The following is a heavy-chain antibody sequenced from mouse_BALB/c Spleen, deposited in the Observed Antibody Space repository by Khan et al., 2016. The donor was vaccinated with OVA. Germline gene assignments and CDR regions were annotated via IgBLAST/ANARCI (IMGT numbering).Heavy chain of an antibody. CDR3: ARILPSYFDY. Sequence: EVELVESGGDLVKPGGSLKLSCAASGFPFSTYGMSWVRQTPDKRLEWVATISRSSSYTYYPDSVTGRFTFSRDNAKNTLYLQMSSLKSEDTGRYYCARILPSYFDYWGQGTTVTVSS. V-gene: IGHV5-6*01. CDR1: GFPFSTYG. D-gene: IGHD1-1*01. CDR2: ISRSSSYT. J-gene: IGHJ2*01.